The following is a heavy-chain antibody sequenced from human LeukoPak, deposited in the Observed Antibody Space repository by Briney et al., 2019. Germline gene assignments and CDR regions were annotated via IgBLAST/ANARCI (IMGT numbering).Heavy chain of an antibody. CDR1: GYTFTGYY. Sequence: ASVKVSCKASGYTFTGYYMHWVRQAPGQGLEWMGWINPNSGGTNYAQKFQGRVTMTRDTSISTAYMELSRLRSDDTAVYYCARAAPLGYCSSTSCYIQGYYYGMDVWGEKTTGSVSP. V-gene: IGHV1-2*02. D-gene: IGHD2-2*02. CDR2: INPNSGGT. CDR3: ARAAPLGYCSSTSCYIQGYYYGMDV. J-gene: IGHJ6*04.